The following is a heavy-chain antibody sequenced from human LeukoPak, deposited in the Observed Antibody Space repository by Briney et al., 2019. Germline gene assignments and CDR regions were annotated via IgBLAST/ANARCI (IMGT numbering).Heavy chain of an antibody. D-gene: IGHD5-24*01. J-gene: IGHJ4*02. V-gene: IGHV1-2*02. Sequence: ASVKVSCKASGYTFTGYYMHWVRQAPGQGLEWMGWINPNSGGTNYAQKFQGRVTMTRDTSISTAYMELSRLRSDDTAVYYCARVEMATINLPVGLYWGQGTLATVSS. CDR3: ARVEMATINLPVGLY. CDR1: GYTFTGYY. CDR2: INPNSGGT.